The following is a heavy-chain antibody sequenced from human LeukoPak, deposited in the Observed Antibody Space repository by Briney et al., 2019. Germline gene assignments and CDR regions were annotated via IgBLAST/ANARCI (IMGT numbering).Heavy chain of an antibody. D-gene: IGHD3-10*01. CDR1: GFTISTYG. V-gene: IGHV3-23*01. J-gene: IGHJ4*02. CDR2: ISGGTT. Sequence: GGSLRLSCAASGFTISTYGMSWLRQAPGKGLEWVSSISGGTTYYADSVKGRFTISRDNSKNTVSLQMNSLRAEDTAVYYCAKSVYHSGNYWGQGTLVTASS. CDR3: AKSVYHSGNY.